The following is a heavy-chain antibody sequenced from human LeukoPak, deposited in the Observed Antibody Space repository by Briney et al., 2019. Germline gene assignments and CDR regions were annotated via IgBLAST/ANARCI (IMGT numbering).Heavy chain of an antibody. CDR1: GYSFTSYW. Sequence: GESLKISCKGSGYSFTSYWISWVRQMPGKGLEWMGRIDPSDSYTNYSPSFQGHVTISADKSISTAYLQWSSLKASDTAMYYCARIECSSSTPVDYYYYGMDVWGQGTTVTVSS. V-gene: IGHV5-10-1*01. J-gene: IGHJ6*02. CDR3: ARIECSSSTPVDYYYYGMDV. D-gene: IGHD6-6*01. CDR2: IDPSDSYT.